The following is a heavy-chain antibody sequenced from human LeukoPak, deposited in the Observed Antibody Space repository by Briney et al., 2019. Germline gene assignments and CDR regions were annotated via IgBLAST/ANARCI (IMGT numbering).Heavy chain of an antibody. CDR2: IYTSGST. Sequence: SETLSLTCTVPGGSISSYYWSWIRQPAGKGLEWIGRIYTSGSTNYNPSLKSRVTMSVDTSKNQFSLKLSSVTAADTAVYYCAGRYFDWLLPNYYYYGMDVWGQGTTVTVSS. V-gene: IGHV4-4*07. CDR1: GGSISSYY. D-gene: IGHD3-9*01. J-gene: IGHJ6*02. CDR3: AGRYFDWLLPNYYYYGMDV.